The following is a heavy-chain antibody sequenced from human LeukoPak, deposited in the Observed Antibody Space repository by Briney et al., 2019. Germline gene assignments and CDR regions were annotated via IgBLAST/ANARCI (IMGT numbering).Heavy chain of an antibody. Sequence: ASVKVSCKASGYTFISYGISWVRQAPGQGLEWMGWISAYNGNTNYAQELQGRVTMTTDTSTSTAYMELRSLRSNDTAVYYCAGITMVRGVGNWFDPWGQGTLVTVSS. V-gene: IGHV1-18*01. J-gene: IGHJ5*02. CDR3: AGITMVRGVGNWFDP. D-gene: IGHD3-10*01. CDR1: GYTFISYG. CDR2: ISAYNGNT.